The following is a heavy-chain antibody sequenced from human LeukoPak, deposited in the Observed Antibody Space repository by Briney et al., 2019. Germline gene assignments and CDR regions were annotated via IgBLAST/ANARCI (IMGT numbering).Heavy chain of an antibody. CDR1: GGSISSYY. CDR3: ASVVPAAPLHDAFDI. J-gene: IGHJ3*02. D-gene: IGHD2-2*01. CDR2: IYTSGST. V-gene: IGHV4-4*07. Sequence: SETLSLTCTVSGGSISSYYWSWIRQPAGKGLEWIGRIYTSGSTNYNPSLKSRVTMSVDTSKNQFSLKLSSVTAADTAVYYCASVVPAAPLHDAFDIWGQGTMVTVSS.